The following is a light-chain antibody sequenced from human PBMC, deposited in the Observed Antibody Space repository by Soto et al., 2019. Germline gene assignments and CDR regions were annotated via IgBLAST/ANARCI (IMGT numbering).Light chain of an antibody. CDR2: GAS. J-gene: IGKJ4*01. V-gene: IGKV3-15*01. CDR3: QQYNKWPLT. Sequence: EIVMTQSPATLSGSVGGRATLSCRASQGVSSNLAGYQQKPGQAPKLLIYGASTRAHGNPARLSGSESGTEFPLTISSLQSVDFAVYYWQQYNKWPLTFGGGTKVEIK. CDR1: QGVSSN.